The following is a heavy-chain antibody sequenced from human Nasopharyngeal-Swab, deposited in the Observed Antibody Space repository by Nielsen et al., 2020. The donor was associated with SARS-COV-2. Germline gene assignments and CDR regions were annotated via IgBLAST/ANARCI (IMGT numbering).Heavy chain of an antibody. Sequence: GESLKISCAASGFTFSSYWMSWVRQAPGKGLEWVANIKQDGSEKYYVDSVKGRFTISRDNAKNSLYLQMNSLRAEDTAVYYCAREGAYYYGSGRDYWGQGTLVTVSS. CDR1: GFTFSSYW. V-gene: IGHV3-7*01. CDR2: IKQDGSEK. J-gene: IGHJ4*02. CDR3: AREGAYYYGSGRDY. D-gene: IGHD3-10*01.